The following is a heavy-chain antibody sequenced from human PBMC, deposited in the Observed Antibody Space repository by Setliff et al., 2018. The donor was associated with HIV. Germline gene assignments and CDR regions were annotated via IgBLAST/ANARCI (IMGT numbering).Heavy chain of an antibody. CDR1: GYTFTDYY. J-gene: IGHJ4*02. D-gene: IGHD3-16*01. V-gene: IGHV1-69-2*01. CDR2: VDPEDDIT. CDR3: ARGWIYYDFRGNSRYWGYLDR. Sequence: GASVKVSCKASGYTFTDYYMHWVQQAPGKGLEWMGRVDPEDDITNYAQKFQGRVTMTADTSTKTASMELRGLTSDDTAVYYCARGWIYYDFRGNSRYWGYLDRWGPGTQVTVSS.